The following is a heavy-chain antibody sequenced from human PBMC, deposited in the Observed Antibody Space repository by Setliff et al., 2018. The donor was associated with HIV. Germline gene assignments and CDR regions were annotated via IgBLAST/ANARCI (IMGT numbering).Heavy chain of an antibody. CDR3: AREGSTSWYEGGNWFDP. J-gene: IGHJ5*02. V-gene: IGHV3-48*03. CDR2: ISTSGSSI. Sequence: GGSLRLSCAASGFTFSSFEMNWVRQAPGEGLEWVSHISTSGSSIYYADSVRGRFTISRDNAKNSLYLQMNSLRAEDTAVYYCAREGSTSWYEGGNWFDPWGQGALVTVSS. CDR1: GFTFSSFE. D-gene: IGHD6-13*01.